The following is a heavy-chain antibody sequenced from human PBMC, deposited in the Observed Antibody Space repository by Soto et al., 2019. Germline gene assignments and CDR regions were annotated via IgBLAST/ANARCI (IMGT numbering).Heavy chain of an antibody. J-gene: IGHJ4*02. CDR1: GFTFSSYS. CDR2: ISSSSSTI. D-gene: IGHD3-22*01. V-gene: IGHV3-48*01. Sequence: EVQLVESGGGLVQPGGSLRLSCAASGFTFSSYSMNWVRQAPGKGLEWVSYISSSSSTIYYATSVKGPFTISRDNTKKSLYLQRNRLRAQATAVYYCARDSDDSSGYYLLRVYNFDYWGQGTLVTVAS. CDR3: ARDSDDSSGYYLLRVYNFDY.